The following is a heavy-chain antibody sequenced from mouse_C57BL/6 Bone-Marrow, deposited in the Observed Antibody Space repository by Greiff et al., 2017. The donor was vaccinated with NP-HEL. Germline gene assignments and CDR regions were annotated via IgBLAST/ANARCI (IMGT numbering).Heavy chain of an antibody. CDR3: VKEGTTVYYFDY. CDR1: GYSFTDYN. CDR2: INPNYGTT. J-gene: IGHJ2*01. V-gene: IGHV1-39*01. Sequence: EVKLQESGPELVKPGASVKISCKASGYSFTDYNMNWVKQSNGKSLEWIGVINPNYGTTSYNQKFKGKATLTVDQSSSTAYMQLNSLTSEDSAVYYCVKEGTTVYYFDYWGQGTTLTVSS. D-gene: IGHD1-1*01.